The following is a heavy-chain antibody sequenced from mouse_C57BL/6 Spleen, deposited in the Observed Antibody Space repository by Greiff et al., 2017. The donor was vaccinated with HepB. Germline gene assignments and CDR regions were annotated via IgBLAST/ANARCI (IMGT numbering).Heavy chain of an antibody. Sequence: DVQLQESGPGLVKPSPSLSLTCSVTGYSFTSGYFWYLIRQLPGNLLEWMVYLSYDGSNNYNPSLKNRISITRDTSNNQFFLKLNTVTTEDTATYYCARMCAYDYAMDYWGQGTSVTVSS. J-gene: IGHJ4*01. V-gene: IGHV3-6*01. CDR3: ARMCAYDYAMDY. CDR1: GYSFTSGYF. CDR2: LSYDGSN.